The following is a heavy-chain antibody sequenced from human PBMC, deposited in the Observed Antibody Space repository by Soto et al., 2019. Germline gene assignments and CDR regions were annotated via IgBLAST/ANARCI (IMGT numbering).Heavy chain of an antibody. Sequence: SETLSLTCSVSGDSIISDKYYWGWIRQPPGKGLEWIGSIYYRGNTYYNPSPQTRVTISVDTSKNQFSLKLSSVTAADTAVYYCARGVTTVPYNWFDPWGQGTLVTVSS. CDR3: ARGVTTVPYNWFDP. CDR2: IYYRGNT. V-gene: IGHV4-39*07. CDR1: GDSIISDKYY. J-gene: IGHJ5*02. D-gene: IGHD4-4*01.